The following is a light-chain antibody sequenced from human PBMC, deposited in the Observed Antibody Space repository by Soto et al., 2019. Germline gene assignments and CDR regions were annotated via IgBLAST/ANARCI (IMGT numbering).Light chain of an antibody. CDR2: GAS. Sequence: EIVLTQSPGTLSLSPGDRATLSCRASQSVSSSYLAWYQQKPGQAPRLLIYGASSRATGIPDRFSGSGSGTDFTLTISSLQPEEFATYYCQQLHSYPITVGQGTRLEIK. V-gene: IGKV3-20*01. CDR3: QQLHSYPIT. CDR1: QSVSSSY. J-gene: IGKJ5*01.